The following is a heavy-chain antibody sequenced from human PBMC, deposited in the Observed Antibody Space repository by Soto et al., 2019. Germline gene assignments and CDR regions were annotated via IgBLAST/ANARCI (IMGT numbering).Heavy chain of an antibody. D-gene: IGHD6-19*01. J-gene: IGHJ6*02. CDR1: GGTFSSYA. Sequence: SVKVSCKASGGTFSSYAISWVRQAPGQGLEWMGGIIPIFGTANYAQKFQGRVTITADESTSTAYMELSSLRSEDTAVYYCAHIIAVAGTYYYYYYGMDVWGQGTTVTVSS. V-gene: IGHV1-69*13. CDR2: IIPIFGTA. CDR3: AHIIAVAGTYYYYYYGMDV.